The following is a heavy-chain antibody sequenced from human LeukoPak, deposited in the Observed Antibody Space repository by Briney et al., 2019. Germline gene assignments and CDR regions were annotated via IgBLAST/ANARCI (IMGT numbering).Heavy chain of an antibody. CDR2: IWYDGSNK. D-gene: IGHD4-17*01. CDR3: AREVEYGDYGFDY. J-gene: IGHJ4*02. V-gene: IGHV3-33*01. CDR1: GFTFSRYG. Sequence: GGSLRLSCAASGFTFSRYGMHWVRQAPGKGLEGVAVIWYDGSNKYYADSVKGRFTISRDNSKNTLYLQMNSLRAEDTAVYYCAREVEYGDYGFDYWGQGTLVTVSS.